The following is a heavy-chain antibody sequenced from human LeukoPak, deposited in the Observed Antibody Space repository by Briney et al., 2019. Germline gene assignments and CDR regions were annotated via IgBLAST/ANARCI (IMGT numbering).Heavy chain of an antibody. CDR1: GLIVSSNY. V-gene: IGHV3-66*01. CDR3: ARGRVGTTGYFDY. CDR2: IYSGGST. Sequence: GGSLRLSCAASGLIVSSNYMSWVRQAPGKGLEWVSVIYSGGSTYYADSVKGRFTISRDNSKNTLYLQMNSLGAEDAAVYYCARGRVGTTGYFDYWGQGTLVTVSS. D-gene: IGHD1-1*01. J-gene: IGHJ4*02.